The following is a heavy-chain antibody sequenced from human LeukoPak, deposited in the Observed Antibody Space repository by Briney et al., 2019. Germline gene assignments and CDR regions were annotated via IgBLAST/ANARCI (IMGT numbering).Heavy chain of an antibody. Sequence: PSQTLSLTCTVSGGSISSGSYYWSWIRQPPGKGLEWIGYIHYSGSTKHKSSLKSRVTISVDTSKNQFSLKLNSVTAADTAVYYCARGKEAITMLRGLKPGYYFDYWGQGTLVTVSS. V-gene: IGHV4-61*01. CDR3: ARGKEAITMLRGLKPGYYFDY. J-gene: IGHJ4*02. CDR1: GGSISSGSYY. CDR2: IHYSGST. D-gene: IGHD3-10*01.